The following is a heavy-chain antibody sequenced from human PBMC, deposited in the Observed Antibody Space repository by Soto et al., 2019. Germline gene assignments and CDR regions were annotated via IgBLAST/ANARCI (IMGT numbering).Heavy chain of an antibody. CDR2: ISGSGGST. CDR1: GFTFSSYA. CDR3: AKDLIHGYGSYYTNYYYYGMDV. V-gene: IGHV3-23*01. D-gene: IGHD3-10*01. Sequence: EVQLLESGGGLVQPGGSLRLSCAASGFTFSSYAMSWVRQAPGKGLEWVSAISGSGGSTYYADSVKGRFTISRDNSKNKLYLQMNSLRAEDTAVYYCAKDLIHGYGSYYTNYYYYGMDVWGQGTTVTVSS. J-gene: IGHJ6*02.